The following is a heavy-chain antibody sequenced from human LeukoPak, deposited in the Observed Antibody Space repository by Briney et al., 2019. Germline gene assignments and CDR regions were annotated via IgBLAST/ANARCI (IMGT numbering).Heavy chain of an antibody. CDR1: GYTFTNYA. CDR2: INAGNGDT. CDR3: ARGLWSAHRREYYFDS. Sequence: ASVKVSFKASGYTFTNYAVNWLHQAPGQRLEWMGWINAGNGDTKFSQNYQARVTITRDASASTAYMELSSLTSEDTAVYFCARGLWSAHRREYYFDSWGQGTLVTVSS. V-gene: IGHV1-3*01. D-gene: IGHD3-3*01. J-gene: IGHJ4*02.